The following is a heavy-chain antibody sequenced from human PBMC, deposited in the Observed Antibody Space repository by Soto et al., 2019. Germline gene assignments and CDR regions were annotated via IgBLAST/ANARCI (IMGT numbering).Heavy chain of an antibody. CDR1: GFTFSSYG. CDR2: ISYDGSNK. Sequence: SGGSLRLSCAASGFTFSSYGMHWVRQAPGKGLEWVAVISYDGSNKYYADSVKGRFTISRDNSKNTLYLQMNSLRAEDTAVYYCAKEKQERYDYVWGSYRYFDYWGQGTLVTVSS. V-gene: IGHV3-30*18. CDR3: AKEKQERYDYVWGSYRYFDY. J-gene: IGHJ4*02. D-gene: IGHD3-16*02.